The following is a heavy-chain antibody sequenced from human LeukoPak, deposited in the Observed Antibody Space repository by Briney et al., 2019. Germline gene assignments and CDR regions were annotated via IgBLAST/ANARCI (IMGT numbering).Heavy chain of an antibody. CDR3: AKERGAYGDYVPNSR. CDR1: GFTFSSYA. V-gene: IGHV3-23*01. CDR2: ISGSGGST. Sequence: GGSLRLSCAASGFTFSSYAISWVRQAPEKGLEWVSAISGSGGSTYYADSVKGRFTISRDNSKNTLYLQMNSLRAEDTAVYYCAKERGAYGDYVPNSRRGQGTLVTVSS. D-gene: IGHD4-17*01. J-gene: IGHJ4*02.